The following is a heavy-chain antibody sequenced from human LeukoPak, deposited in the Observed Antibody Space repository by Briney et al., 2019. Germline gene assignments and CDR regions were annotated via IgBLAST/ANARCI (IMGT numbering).Heavy chain of an antibody. CDR2: INTDGSST. CDR3: ARELYNFWSGYYNY. V-gene: IGHV3-74*01. Sequence: GGSLRLSCAASGFTLSSYWMHWVRQAPGKGLVWVSRINTDGSSTSYADSVKGRFTISRDNAKNTLYLQMNSLRAEDTAVYYCARELYNFWSGYYNYWGQGTLVTVSS. J-gene: IGHJ4*02. D-gene: IGHD3-3*01. CDR1: GFTLSSYW.